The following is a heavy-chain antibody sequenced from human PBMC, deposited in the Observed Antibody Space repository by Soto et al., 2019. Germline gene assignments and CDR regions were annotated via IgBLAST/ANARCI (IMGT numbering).Heavy chain of an antibody. V-gene: IGHV4-31*03. D-gene: IGHD3-22*01. CDR2: IYYSGST. CDR1: GGSISSGGYY. J-gene: IGHJ4*02. CDR3: ARGSYYDSSGYYPY. Sequence: QVLLQESGPGLVKPSQTLSLTCTVSGGSISSGGYYWSWVRQHPGKGLEWIGYIYYSGSTFYNPSLKGRVTSSVDTSKNQFSLKLSSVTAADTAVYYCARGSYYDSSGYYPYWGQGTLVTVSS.